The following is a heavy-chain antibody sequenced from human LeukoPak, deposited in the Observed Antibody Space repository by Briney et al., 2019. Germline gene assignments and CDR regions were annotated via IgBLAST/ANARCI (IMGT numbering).Heavy chain of an antibody. CDR3: ASEYTSNWYVY. CDR1: GFTFSSWV. D-gene: IGHD6-13*01. J-gene: IGHJ5*01. Sequence: GGSLRLSCAASGFTFSSWVMHWVRQASGKGLEWVASISYDGSNKHFADSVKGRFTISRDNSKKTLYLQMNSLRPEDTAVYYCASEYTSNWYVYWGQGTLVTVFS. V-gene: IGHV3-30*04. CDR2: ISYDGSNK.